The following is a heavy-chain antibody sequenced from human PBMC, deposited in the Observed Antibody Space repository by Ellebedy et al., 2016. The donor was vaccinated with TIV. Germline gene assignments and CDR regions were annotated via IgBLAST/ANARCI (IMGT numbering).Heavy chain of an antibody. V-gene: IGHV3-20*04. J-gene: IGHJ4*02. CDR1: GFTFEEYG. CDR3: ARDPWLVNNY. D-gene: IGHD6-19*01. CDR2: LSYNGGST. Sequence: GESLKISCAASGFTFEEYGMSWVSQAPGKGRERISALSYNGGSTTYADSVKGRFTISSDNAKNSLFLKMNSLRVEDTALYYCARDPWLVNNYWGKGIMVTASS.